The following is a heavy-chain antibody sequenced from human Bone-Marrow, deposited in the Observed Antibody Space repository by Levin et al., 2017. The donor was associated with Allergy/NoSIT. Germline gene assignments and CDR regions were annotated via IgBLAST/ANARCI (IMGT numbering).Heavy chain of an antibody. Sequence: GGSLRLSCAASGFTFSSYGMHWVRQAPGKGLEWVAVISYDGSNKYYADSVKGRFTISRDNSKNTLYLQMNSLRAEDTAVYYCAKEKLWFRESTSLDYWGQGTLVTVSS. V-gene: IGHV3-30*18. J-gene: IGHJ4*02. CDR1: GFTFSSYG. D-gene: IGHD3-10*01. CDR2: ISYDGSNK. CDR3: AKEKLWFRESTSLDY.